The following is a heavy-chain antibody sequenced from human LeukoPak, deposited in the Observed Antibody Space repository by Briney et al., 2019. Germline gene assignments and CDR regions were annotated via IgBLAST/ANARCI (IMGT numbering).Heavy chain of an antibody. D-gene: IGHD1-26*01. CDR2: IYYSGST. CDR3: ARDGGMGVLDY. J-gene: IGHJ4*02. CDR1: GGSISSYY. V-gene: IGHV4-59*01. Sequence: PSETLSLTCTVSGGSISSYYRSWIRQPPGKGLEWIGYIYYSGSTNYNPSLKSRVTISVDTSKNQFSLKLSSVTAADTAVYDCARDGGMGVLDYWGQGTLVTVSS.